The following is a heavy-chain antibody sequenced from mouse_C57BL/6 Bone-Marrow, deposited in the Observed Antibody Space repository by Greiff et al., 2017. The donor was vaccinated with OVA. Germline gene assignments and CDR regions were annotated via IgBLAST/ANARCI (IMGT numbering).Heavy chain of an antibody. CDR3: ARDGITNYFDY. CDR1: GFTFSSYA. CDR2: ISDGGSYT. J-gene: IGHJ2*01. V-gene: IGHV5-4*01. D-gene: IGHD2-4*01. Sequence: EVHLVESGGGLVKPGGSLKLSCAASGFTFSSYAMSWVRQTPEKRLEWVATISDGGSYTYYPDNVKGRFTISRDNAKNNLYLQMSHLKSEDTAMYYCARDGITNYFDYWGQGTTLTVSS.